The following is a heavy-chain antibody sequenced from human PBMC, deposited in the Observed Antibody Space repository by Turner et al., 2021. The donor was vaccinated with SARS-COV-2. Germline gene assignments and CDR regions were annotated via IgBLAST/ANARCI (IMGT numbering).Heavy chain of an antibody. V-gene: IGHV3-33*01. D-gene: IGHD5-18*01. CDR3: ARDLEGAMVTYYYGMDV. J-gene: IGHJ6*02. CDR1: GFTFSSSG. Sequence: QVQLVESGGGVVQPGRSLRLSCAASGFTFSSSGMHWVRQAPGKGLEWVAVIWYDGSNKYYADSVKGRFTISRDNSKNTLYLQMNSLRAEDTAVYYCARDLEGAMVTYYYGMDVWGQGTTVTVSS. CDR2: IWYDGSNK.